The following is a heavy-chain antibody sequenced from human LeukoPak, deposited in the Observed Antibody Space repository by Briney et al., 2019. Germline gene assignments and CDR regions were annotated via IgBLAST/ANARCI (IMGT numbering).Heavy chain of an antibody. CDR1: GYTFTSYY. CDR3: ARSWDYYDSSGQDAFDI. D-gene: IGHD3-22*01. V-gene: IGHV1-46*01. Sequence: ASVKVSCKASGYTFTSYYMHWVRQAPGQGLEWMGIINPSGGSTSYAQKFQGRVTMTRDTSTSTVYMELSSLRSEDTAVCYCARSWDYYDSSGQDAFDIWGQGTMVTVSS. CDR2: INPSGGST. J-gene: IGHJ3*02.